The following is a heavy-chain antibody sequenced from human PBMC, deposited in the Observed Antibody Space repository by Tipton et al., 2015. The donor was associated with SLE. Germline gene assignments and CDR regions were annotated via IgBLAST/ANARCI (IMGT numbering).Heavy chain of an antibody. CDR3: ARPIVGVAAFHI. CDR1: GDTLSDHY. D-gene: IGHD1-26*01. J-gene: IGHJ3*02. V-gene: IGHV4-59*11. CDR2: ISYSGST. Sequence: TLSLTCTVSGDTLSDHYWSWIRQPPGKGLEWIGYISYSGSTNYSPSLKSRVTISLDTSKTQFSLKLSSVTAADTAVYFCARPIVGVAAFHIWGPGTMVTVSS.